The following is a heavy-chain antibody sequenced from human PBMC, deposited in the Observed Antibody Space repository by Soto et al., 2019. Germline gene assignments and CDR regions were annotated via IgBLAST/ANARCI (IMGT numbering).Heavy chain of an antibody. J-gene: IGHJ4*02. CDR3: ARGFSSGWPFGY. CDR1: GYTFTNYY. Sequence: ASVKVSCKASGYTFTNYYMHWERQAPGQGLEWMGIINPSGGSTTYAQKFQGRVTMTRDTSTSTVYMELSSLRSEDTAVYYCARGFSSGWPFGYWGQGTPVTVSS. V-gene: IGHV1-46*01. CDR2: INPSGGST. D-gene: IGHD6-19*01.